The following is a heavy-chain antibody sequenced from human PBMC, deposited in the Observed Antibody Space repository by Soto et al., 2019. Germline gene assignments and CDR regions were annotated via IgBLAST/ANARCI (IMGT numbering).Heavy chain of an antibody. CDR3: TLLLYYDILTGYSYFDS. CDR1: GFTFSHAW. J-gene: IGHJ4*02. CDR2: IKSKTDDGTI. Sequence: GGSLRLSCAASGFTFSHAWLNWVRQAPGRGLEWVGRIKSKTDDGTIDYTPPVKGRFTISRDDSKSTLYLQMDSLKTEDTAVYYCTLLLYYDILTGYSYFDSWGQGTLVTVSS. V-gene: IGHV3-15*07. D-gene: IGHD3-9*01.